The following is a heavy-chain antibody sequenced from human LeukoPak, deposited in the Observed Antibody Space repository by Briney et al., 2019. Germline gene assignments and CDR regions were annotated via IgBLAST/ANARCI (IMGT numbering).Heavy chain of an antibody. V-gene: IGHV4-4*02. Sequence: SETLSLTCAVSGGSISSSNWWSWVRQPPGKGLEWIGEIYHSGSTNYNPSLKSRVTISVDKSKNQFSLKLSSVTAADTAVYYCARDPRGNCSGGSCYGWFDPWGQGTLVTVSS. J-gene: IGHJ5*02. D-gene: IGHD2-15*01. CDR1: GGSISSSNW. CDR2: IYHSGST. CDR3: ARDPRGNCSGGSCYGWFDP.